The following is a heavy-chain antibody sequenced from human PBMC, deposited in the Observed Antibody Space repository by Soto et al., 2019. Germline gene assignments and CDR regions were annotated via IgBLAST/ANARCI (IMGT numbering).Heavy chain of an antibody. D-gene: IGHD4-4*01. V-gene: IGHV3-74*01. CDR3: ATLNQLQGRAAPFDS. Sequence: EVPLVESGGSLVQPGGSLRLSCAASGFEFNIHWMYWVRQGPGKGLEWVSHINADGSSTNYADSVKGRFVISRDNAKKRVYLQMNSLRAEDTAVYYFATLNQLQGRAAPFDSWGQGTLVTVSS. J-gene: IGHJ4*02. CDR1: GFEFNIHW. CDR2: INADGSST.